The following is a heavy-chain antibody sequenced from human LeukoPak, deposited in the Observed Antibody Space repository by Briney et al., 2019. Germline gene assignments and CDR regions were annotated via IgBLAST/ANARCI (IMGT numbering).Heavy chain of an antibody. Sequence: GASVKVSCKASGYTFSTYSISWVRRAPGQGLEWIGWISAYNGNTHFAQNFKGRVTMTTDTSTTTAYLEVRSLRFNDTAVYYCARDGVEVTGIDYWGQGSLVTVSS. J-gene: IGHJ4*02. V-gene: IGHV1-18*01. CDR1: GYTFSTYS. CDR3: ARDGVEVTGIDY. CDR2: ISAYNGNT. D-gene: IGHD2-21*02.